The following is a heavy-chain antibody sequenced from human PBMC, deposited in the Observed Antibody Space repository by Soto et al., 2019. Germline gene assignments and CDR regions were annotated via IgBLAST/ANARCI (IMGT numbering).Heavy chain of an antibody. D-gene: IGHD2-2*01. J-gene: IGHJ6*02. CDR1: GGSFSGYY. Sequence: SETLSLTCAVYGGSFSGYYWTWIRQPPGTGLEWIGEINHSGSTNYNPSLKSRVTISVDTSKNQFSLKLTSVTAADTAVYYCARLQGYGIDTRCSGHYALDGWGQGNTVTFSS. CDR2: INHSGST. V-gene: IGHV4-34*01. CDR3: ARLQGYGIDTRCSGHYALDG.